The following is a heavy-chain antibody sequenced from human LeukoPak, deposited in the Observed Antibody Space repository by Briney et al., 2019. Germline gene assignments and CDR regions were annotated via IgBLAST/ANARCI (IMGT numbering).Heavy chain of an antibody. CDR2: ISGSGGTT. CDR3: AKANVFGVVDYFDY. D-gene: IGHD3-3*01. J-gene: IGHJ4*02. Sequence: PGGSLRLSCAASGFTFSSYAMSWVRQSPGKGLEGVSAISGSGGTTYYADYVKGRFTISRDNSKNTLYLQVNSLRAEDTAVYYCAKANVFGVVDYFDYWGQGTLVTVSS. V-gene: IGHV3-23*01. CDR1: GFTFSSYA.